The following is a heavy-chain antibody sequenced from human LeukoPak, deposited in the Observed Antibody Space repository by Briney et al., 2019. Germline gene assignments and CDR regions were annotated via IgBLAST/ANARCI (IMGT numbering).Heavy chain of an antibody. CDR2: ISGYSTST. V-gene: IGHV3-48*03. CDR3: VRGRLRHLDGIPLMRNSFDY. Sequence: GGPLILFCEASGFTLSSYEMNWVRQAPGKGLELVLYISGYSTSTFYAESLKGRFTFSRHNSKNSLYLQMDVIRSEHTAIKYWVRGRLRHLDGIPLMRNSFDYWGPGTLVMVSS. CDR1: GFTLSSYE. D-gene: IGHD3-9*01. J-gene: IGHJ4*02.